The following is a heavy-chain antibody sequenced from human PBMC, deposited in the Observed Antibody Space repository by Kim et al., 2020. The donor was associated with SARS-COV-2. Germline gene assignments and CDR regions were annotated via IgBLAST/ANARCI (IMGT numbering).Heavy chain of an antibody. Sequence: GGSLRLSCAASGFTFSSYDMHWVRQATGKGLEWVSAIGTAGDTYYPGSVKGRFTISRENAKNSLYLQMNSLRAGDTAVYYCARALRFGELLNWGQGTLVTVSS. CDR3: ARALRFGELLN. V-gene: IGHV3-13*04. CDR2: IGTAGDT. D-gene: IGHD3-10*01. CDR1: GFTFSSYD. J-gene: IGHJ4*02.